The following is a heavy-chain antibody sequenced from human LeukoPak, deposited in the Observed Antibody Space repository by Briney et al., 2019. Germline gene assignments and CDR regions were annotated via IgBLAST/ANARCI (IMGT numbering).Heavy chain of an antibody. D-gene: IGHD2-21*02. J-gene: IGHJ4*02. CDR2: IYHSGST. V-gene: IGHV4-30-2*02. Sequence: SETLSLTCAVSGGSISSGGYSWSWIRQPPGKGLEWIGYIYHSGSTYYNPSLKSRVTISVDTSKNQFSLKLSSVTATDTAVYYCARLRDCGGDCYWGYYFDYWGQGTLVTVSS. CDR3: ARLRDCGGDCYWGYYFDY. CDR1: GGSISSGGYS.